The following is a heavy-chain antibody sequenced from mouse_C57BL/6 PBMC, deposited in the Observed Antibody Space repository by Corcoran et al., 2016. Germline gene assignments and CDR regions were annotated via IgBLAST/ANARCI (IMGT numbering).Heavy chain of an antibody. CDR2: IYPRSGNT. V-gene: IGHV1-81*01. CDR3: ARGILRSPHFDY. Sequence: QVQLQQSGAELARPGASVKLSCKASGYTFTSYGISWVKQRTGQGLEWIGEIYPRSGNTYYNEKFKGKATLTADKSSSTAYMQLSSLTSEDSAVYFCARGILRSPHFDYWGQGTTLTVSS. CDR1: GYTFTSYG. D-gene: IGHD1-1*01. J-gene: IGHJ2*01.